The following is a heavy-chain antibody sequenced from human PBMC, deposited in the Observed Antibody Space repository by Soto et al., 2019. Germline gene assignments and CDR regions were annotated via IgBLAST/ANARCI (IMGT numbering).Heavy chain of an antibody. D-gene: IGHD3-10*01. J-gene: IGHJ4*02. V-gene: IGHV3-74*01. CDR2: IKSDESTT. CDR1: GFIFTDYW. Sequence: EVQLVESGGGLVQPGGSLRLSCAASGFIFTDYWIHWVRQAPGKGLVWVSRIKSDESTTNYEDSVWGRLTISRDNAKNTVYLQINSLRAEDTAVYYCARGARNYYYFDYWGQGTLVTVSS. CDR3: ARGARNYYYFDY.